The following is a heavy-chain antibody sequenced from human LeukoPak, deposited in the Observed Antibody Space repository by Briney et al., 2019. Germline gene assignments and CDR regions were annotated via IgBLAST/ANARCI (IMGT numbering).Heavy chain of an antibody. D-gene: IGHD3-10*01. J-gene: IGHJ4*02. CDR3: ANSRITMVRGVIMTTPFDY. CDR1: GFTFSSYA. V-gene: IGHV3-23*01. Sequence: GGSLRLSCAASGFTFSSYAMSWVRQAPGKGLEWGSAISGSGGSTYYADSVKGRFTISRDNSKNTLYLQMNSLRAEDTAVYYCANSRITMVRGVIMTTPFDYWGQGTLVTVSS. CDR2: ISGSGGST.